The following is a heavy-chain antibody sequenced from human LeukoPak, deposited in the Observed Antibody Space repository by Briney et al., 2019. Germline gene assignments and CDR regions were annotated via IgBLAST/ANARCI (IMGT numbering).Heavy chain of an antibody. D-gene: IGHD3-22*01. CDR3: ARGYYYDSSGYYYGEYERGYFDY. Sequence: SETLSLTCAVYGGSFSGYYWSWIRQPPGKGLEWIGEINHSGSTNYNPSLKSRVTISVDKSKNQFSLKLSSVTAADTAVYYCARGYYYDSSGYYYGEYERGYFDYWGQGTLVTVSS. V-gene: IGHV4-34*01. J-gene: IGHJ4*02. CDR1: GGSFSGYY. CDR2: INHSGST.